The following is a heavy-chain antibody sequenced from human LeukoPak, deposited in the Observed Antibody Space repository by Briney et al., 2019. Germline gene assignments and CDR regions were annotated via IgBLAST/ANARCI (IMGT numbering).Heavy chain of an antibody. CDR2: IYYSGST. CDR3: ARFTPQGYGWGGYNRFDP. CDR1: GGSISSSSYY. D-gene: IGHD3-16*01. Sequence: SETLSLTCTVSGGSISSSSYYWGWIRQPPGKGLEWIGSIYYSGSTNYSPSLKSRVTISVDTSKNQFSLNLTSVTAADTAVYYCARFTPQGYGWGGYNRFDPWGQGTLVTVSS. J-gene: IGHJ5*02. V-gene: IGHV4-39*07.